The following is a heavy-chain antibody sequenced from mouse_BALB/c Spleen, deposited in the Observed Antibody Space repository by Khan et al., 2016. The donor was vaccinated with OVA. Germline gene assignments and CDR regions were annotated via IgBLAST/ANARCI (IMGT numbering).Heavy chain of an antibody. J-gene: IGHJ2*01. CDR3: ARSVTITTVVATDFDY. CDR2: ISYSGRT. V-gene: IGHV3-2*02. CDR1: GYSITSDYA. Sequence: EVQLQESGPGLVKPSQSLSLTCTVTGYSITSDYAWNWIRQFPGNKLEWMGYISYSGRTSYNPSLKSRISITRDTSKNQFFLQLNSVTTEDTSPFYCARSVTITTVVATDFDYWGQGTTLTFSS. D-gene: IGHD1-1*01.